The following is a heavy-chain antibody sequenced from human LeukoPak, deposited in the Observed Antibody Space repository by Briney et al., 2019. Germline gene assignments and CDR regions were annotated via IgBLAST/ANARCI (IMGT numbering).Heavy chain of an antibody. CDR2: INPSGGTT. CDR3: ARYYDSSGYYLGDY. V-gene: IGHV1-46*01. D-gene: IGHD3-22*01. CDR1: GYTFTSYY. Sequence: ASVKVSCKASGYTFTSYYIHWVRQAPGQGLEWMGIINPSGGTTNYAQKFQGRVTMTRDTSTSTVYMELRSLRSDDTAVYYCARYYDSSGYYLGDYWGQGTLVTVSS. J-gene: IGHJ4*02.